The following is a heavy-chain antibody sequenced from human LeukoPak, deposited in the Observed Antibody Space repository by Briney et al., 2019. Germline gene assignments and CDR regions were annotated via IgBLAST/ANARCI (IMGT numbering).Heavy chain of an antibody. V-gene: IGHV3-21*01. CDR3: ARGTYDILTGYSRASYGMDV. CDR2: ISSSSSYI. Sequence: GGSLRLSCAASGFTFSSYSMNWVRQAPGKGLEWVSSISSSSSYIYYADSVKGRFTISRDNAKNSQYLQMNSLRAEDTAVYYCARGTYDILTGYSRASYGMDVWGKGTTVTVSS. J-gene: IGHJ6*04. D-gene: IGHD3-9*01. CDR1: GFTFSSYS.